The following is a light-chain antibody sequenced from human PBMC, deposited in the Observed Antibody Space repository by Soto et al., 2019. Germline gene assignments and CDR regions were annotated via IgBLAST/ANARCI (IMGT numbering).Light chain of an antibody. Sequence: DIQMTQSPSSLSASVGDRVTITCRASQDIRNYVAWYQQRPGKVPKLLINVASTLQSGVPSRFSGSGSGTDFTLTISSLQPGDVATYYCQKYNTAPFTFGPGTRVDIK. J-gene: IGKJ3*01. V-gene: IGKV1-27*01. CDR1: QDIRNY. CDR3: QKYNTAPFT. CDR2: VAS.